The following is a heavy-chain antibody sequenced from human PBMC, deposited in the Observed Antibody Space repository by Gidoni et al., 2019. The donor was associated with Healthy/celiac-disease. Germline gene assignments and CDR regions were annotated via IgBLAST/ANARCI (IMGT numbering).Heavy chain of an antibody. D-gene: IGHD3-10*01. CDR2: IWYDGSNK. V-gene: IGHV3-33*01. Sequence: QVQLVESGGGVVQPGRSLRLSCPASGFTFSSYGMHWVRQAPGKGLEWVAVIWYDGSNKYYADSVKGRFTISRDNSKNTLYLQMNSLRAEDTAVYYCARAPTVISYYFDYWGQGTLVTVS. CDR1: GFTFSSYG. J-gene: IGHJ4*02. CDR3: ARAPTVISYYFDY.